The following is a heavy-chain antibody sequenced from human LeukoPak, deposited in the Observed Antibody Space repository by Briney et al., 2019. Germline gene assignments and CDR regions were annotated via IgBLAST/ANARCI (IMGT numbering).Heavy chain of an antibody. V-gene: IGHV3-23*01. J-gene: IGHJ3*02. Sequence: GGSLRLSCAASGFTFSSYAMNWVRQAPGTGLEWVSVISGSGTITYYADSVKGQFTISRDNSKNILYLQMNSLRVEDTAVYYCAKDLRTAGTTVRAFDIWGQGTMVTVSS. CDR2: ISGSGTIT. D-gene: IGHD1-1*01. CDR3: AKDLRTAGTTVRAFDI. CDR1: GFTFSSYA.